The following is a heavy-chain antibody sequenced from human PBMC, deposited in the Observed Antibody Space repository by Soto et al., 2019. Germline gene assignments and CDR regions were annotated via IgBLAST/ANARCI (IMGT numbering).Heavy chain of an antibody. CDR3: ARGQRFSDWFDP. Sequence: SETLSLTCTVSGGSMSSYYWTWIRQPAGKGLEWIGRVYSSGGTHYNPSLKSRVTISLDTSKNQFSLRLLSVTDADTAVYYCARGQRFSDWFDPWGQGALVTVSS. V-gene: IGHV4-4*07. CDR1: GGSMSSYY. D-gene: IGHD3-3*01. CDR2: VYSSGGT. J-gene: IGHJ5*02.